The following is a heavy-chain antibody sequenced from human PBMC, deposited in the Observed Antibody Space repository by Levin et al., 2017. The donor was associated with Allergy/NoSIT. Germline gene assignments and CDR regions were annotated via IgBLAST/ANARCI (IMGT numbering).Heavy chain of an antibody. CDR1: GYTFTSYA. CDR2: INTNTGNP. Sequence: ASVKVSCKASGYTFTSYAMNWVRQAPGQGLEWMGWINTNTGNPTYAQGFTGRFVFSLDTSVSTAYLQISSLKAEDTAVYYCARDIADYYGSESDSEIDYWGQGTLVTVSS. J-gene: IGHJ4*02. D-gene: IGHD3-10*01. V-gene: IGHV7-4-1*02. CDR3: ARDIADYYGSESDSEIDY.